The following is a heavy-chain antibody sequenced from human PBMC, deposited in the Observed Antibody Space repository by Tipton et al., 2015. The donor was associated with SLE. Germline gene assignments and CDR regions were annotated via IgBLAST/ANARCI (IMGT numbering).Heavy chain of an antibody. D-gene: IGHD6-19*01. CDR1: GYSFTSYW. Sequence: QLVQSEAEVKKPGESLKISCKGSGYSFTSYWIAWVRQMPGKGLEWMGIIYPGDSDTRYSPSFQGQVTISADKSISTAYLQWSSLKASDTAMYYCARQSPIAVAGTDFDYWGQGTLVTVSS. J-gene: IGHJ4*02. CDR2: IYPGDSDT. CDR3: ARQSPIAVAGTDFDY. V-gene: IGHV5-51*01.